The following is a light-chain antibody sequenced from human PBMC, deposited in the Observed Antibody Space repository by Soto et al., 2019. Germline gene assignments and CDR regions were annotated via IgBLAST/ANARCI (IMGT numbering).Light chain of an antibody. CDR1: QSISSW. CDR2: DAS. J-gene: IGKJ2*01. Sequence: DIQMTQSPSTLSASVGDRVTITCGASQSISSWLAWYQQKPGKAPKLLIYDASSLESGAPSRFSGSGSGTEFTLTISSLQPDEFATYYCQQYNSYLYTFGQGTKLEIK. CDR3: QQYNSYLYT. V-gene: IGKV1-5*01.